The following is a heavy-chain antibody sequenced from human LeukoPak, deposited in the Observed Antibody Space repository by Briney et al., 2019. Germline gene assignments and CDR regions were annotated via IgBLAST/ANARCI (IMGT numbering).Heavy chain of an antibody. Sequence: PSETLSLTCAVYGGSFSGYYWSWIRQPPGKGLVWIGYIYYSGSTNYNPSLKSRVTISVDTSKNQFSLKLSSVTAADTAVYYCARRNKFSSGWFVIDYWGQGTLVTVSS. J-gene: IGHJ4*02. CDR1: GGSFSGYY. CDR2: IYYSGST. CDR3: ARRNKFSSGWFVIDY. D-gene: IGHD6-19*01. V-gene: IGHV4-59*01.